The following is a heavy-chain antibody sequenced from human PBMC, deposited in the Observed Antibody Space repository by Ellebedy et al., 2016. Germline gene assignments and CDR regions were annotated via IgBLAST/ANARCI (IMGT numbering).Heavy chain of an antibody. J-gene: IGHJ4*02. D-gene: IGHD4-17*01. Sequence: SETLSLTCAVYGGSFSGYYWSWIRQPPGKGLEWIGEINHSGSTNYNPSLKSRVTISVDTSKNQFSLKLSSVTAADTAVYYCARSLSYGDLAGVGYWGQGTLVTVSS. CDR2: INHSGST. CDR1: GGSFSGYY. CDR3: ARSLSYGDLAGVGY. V-gene: IGHV4-34*01.